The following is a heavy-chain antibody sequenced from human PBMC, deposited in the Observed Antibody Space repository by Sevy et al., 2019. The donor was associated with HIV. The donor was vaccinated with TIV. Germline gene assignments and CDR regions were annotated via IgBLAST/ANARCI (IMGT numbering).Heavy chain of an antibody. J-gene: IGHJ4*02. CDR1: GFTFNDYD. CDR3: AREKFCGGDCYYFDY. D-gene: IGHD2-21*02. V-gene: IGHV3-20*04. Sequence: GGSLRLSCAASGFTFNDYDMSWVRQAPGKGLKWVSAINWNGAGTSYEDSVKGRFTVSRDNAKNSLYLQMNTLRVEDTAFYYCAREKFCGGDCYYFDYWGQGILVTVSS. CDR2: INWNGAGT.